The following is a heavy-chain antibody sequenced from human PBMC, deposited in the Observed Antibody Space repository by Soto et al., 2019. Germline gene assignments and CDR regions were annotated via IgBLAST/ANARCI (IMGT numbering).Heavy chain of an antibody. J-gene: IGHJ4*02. D-gene: IGHD6-19*01. CDR3: ARDPYTSGWYAGDALDY. Sequence: QVQLVQSGAEEKKPGASVKVSCKASGYSFTTYTMQWVRQAPGQSLEWMGWINAGNGNTEYSQKFQGRVTFTRDTSASIAYMELSSLRSEDTAVYYCARDPYTSGWYAGDALDYWGQGTLVTVSS. V-gene: IGHV1-3*05. CDR1: GYSFTTYT. CDR2: INAGNGNT.